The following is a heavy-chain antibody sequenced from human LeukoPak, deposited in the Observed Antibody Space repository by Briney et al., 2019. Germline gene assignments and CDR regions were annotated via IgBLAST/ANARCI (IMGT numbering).Heavy chain of an antibody. D-gene: IGHD3-3*01. V-gene: IGHV3-21*01. CDR3: ARGPPTYYDFWTGFSLCYFDY. J-gene: IGHJ4*02. CDR2: ISSSSSYI. CDR1: GFTFSSYS. Sequence: GGSLRLSCAASGFTFSSYSMNWVRQAPGKGLEWVSSISSSSSYIYYADSVKGRFTISRDNAKNSLYLQMNSLRAEDTAVYYCARGPPTYYDFWTGFSLCYFDYWGRGTLVTVSS.